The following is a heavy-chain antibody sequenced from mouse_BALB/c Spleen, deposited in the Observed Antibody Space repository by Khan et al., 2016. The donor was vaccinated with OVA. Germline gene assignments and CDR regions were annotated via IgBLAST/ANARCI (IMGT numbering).Heavy chain of an antibody. J-gene: IGHJ3*01. D-gene: IGHD1-1*01. CDR2: IYPGSGYT. V-gene: IGHV1-77*01. CDR3: ARQGAYSSRYGWLAY. CDR1: GYTFTDYY. Sequence: QVQLQQSGAELARPGVSVKLSCKASGYTFTDYYINWVKQRTGQGLEWIGEIYPGSGYTYYNEKFKAKATLTADNSSSTAYMQLSNLTSEDSAVYFCARQGAYSSRYGWLAYWGQGTLVTVSA.